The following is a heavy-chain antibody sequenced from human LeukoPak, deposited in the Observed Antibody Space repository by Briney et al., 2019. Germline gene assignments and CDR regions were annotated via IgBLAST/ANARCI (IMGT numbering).Heavy chain of an antibody. CDR2: INGRGDNT. V-gene: IGHV3-23*01. Sequence: GGSLRLSCAASGFTFSSYAMNWVRQAPGKGLEWVSAINGRGDNTYYADSVKGRFTISRDNSKSTLFLQLNSLRAEDTAKYCCAKDRVSPGFNLFDPWGEGTLVTVSS. D-gene: IGHD2/OR15-2a*01. CDR3: AKDRVSPGFNLFDP. J-gene: IGHJ5*02. CDR1: GFTFSSYA.